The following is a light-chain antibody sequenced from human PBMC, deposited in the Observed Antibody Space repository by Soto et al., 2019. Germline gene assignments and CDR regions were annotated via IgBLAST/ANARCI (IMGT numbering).Light chain of an antibody. J-gene: IGKJ2*01. CDR1: QSVSSY. CDR3: QQRSNWPRT. V-gene: IGKV3-11*01. Sequence: EIVLTQSPATLSLSPGERATLSCRASQSVSSYLAWYQQKPGQAPRLLIYDASNRAPGIPARFSGSGSGTDFTLTISSLEPEDFAVYDCQQRSNWPRTFGQGNKLDIK. CDR2: DAS.